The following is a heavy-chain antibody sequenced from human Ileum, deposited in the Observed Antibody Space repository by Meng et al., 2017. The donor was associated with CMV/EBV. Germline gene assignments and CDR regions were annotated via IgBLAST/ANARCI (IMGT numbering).Heavy chain of an antibody. Sequence: SSLSLSCVVSGFTFSKYAMHWVRQTPGKGLEWVAVITYDGSNKYYAGSVKGRFIISRDNSKNMLFLQMNSLRTEDTAVYYCASHGPWGQGTLVTVSS. CDR1: GFTFSKYA. CDR2: ITYDGSNK. V-gene: IGHV3-30-3*01. CDR3: ASHGP. J-gene: IGHJ5*02.